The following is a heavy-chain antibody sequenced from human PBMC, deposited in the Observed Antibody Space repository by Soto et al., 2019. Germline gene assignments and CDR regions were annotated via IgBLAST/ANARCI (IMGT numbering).Heavy chain of an antibody. CDR2: IDYSGSA. Sequence: SETLSLTCTVSVGSIISGDQYWTWIRQPPGKGLEWIGYIDYSGSAFYNPSLKSRLIISVDTSMNQFSLKLTSVTAADTAVYYCARDRANFYESSGRIDYWGRGTLVTVSS. J-gene: IGHJ4*02. CDR1: VGSIISGDQY. V-gene: IGHV4-30-4*01. D-gene: IGHD3-22*01. CDR3: ARDRANFYESSGRIDY.